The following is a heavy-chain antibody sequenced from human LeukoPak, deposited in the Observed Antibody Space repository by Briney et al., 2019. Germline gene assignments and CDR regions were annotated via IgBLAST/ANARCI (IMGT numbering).Heavy chain of an antibody. D-gene: IGHD1-26*01. CDR2: IYYSGST. CDR3: ARDVAVGAAKHYYYGMDV. J-gene: IGHJ6*02. V-gene: IGHV4-59*01. Sequence: SETLSLTCTVSGGSISSYYWSWIRQPPGKGLEWIGYIYYSGSTNYNPSLKSRVTISVDTSKNQFSLKLSSVTAADTAVYYCARDVAVGAAKHYYYGMDVWGQGTTVTVSS. CDR1: GGSISSYY.